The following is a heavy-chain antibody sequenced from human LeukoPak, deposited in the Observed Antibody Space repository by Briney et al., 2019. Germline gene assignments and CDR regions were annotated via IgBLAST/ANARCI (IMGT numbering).Heavy chain of an antibody. J-gene: IGHJ3*02. D-gene: IGHD3-22*01. Sequence: ASVTVSCKASGGTFSSYAISWVRQAPGQGLEWMGGIIPIFGTANYAQKFQGRVTITADESTSTAYMELSSLRSEDTAVYYCARPLNYYDSSGYFAFDIWGQGTMVTVSS. V-gene: IGHV1-69*13. CDR3: ARPLNYYDSSGYFAFDI. CDR2: IIPIFGTA. CDR1: GGTFSSYA.